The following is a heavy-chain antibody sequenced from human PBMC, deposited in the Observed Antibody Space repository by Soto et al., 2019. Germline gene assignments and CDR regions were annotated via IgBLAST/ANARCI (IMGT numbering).Heavy chain of an antibody. CDR1: GFTFRNYD. Sequence: EVQLVESGGGLVQPGGSLRLSCEASGFTFRNYDMHWVRQGTGKGLEWVSGISAAGDPDYADSVEGRFTISRENAQNSFFLQMNSLRVGDTAVYYSARTGRALYGLDVWGQGTTVSVSS. D-gene: IGHD1-1*01. J-gene: IGHJ6*02. CDR3: ARTGRALYGLDV. V-gene: IGHV3-13*05. CDR2: ISAAGDP.